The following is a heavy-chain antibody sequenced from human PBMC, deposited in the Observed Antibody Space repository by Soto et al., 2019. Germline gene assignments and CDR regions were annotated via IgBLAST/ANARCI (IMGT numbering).Heavy chain of an antibody. CDR1: GFAFGKFG. CDR2: LSYDGSTT. J-gene: IGHJ1*01. D-gene: IGHD6-13*01. CDR3: AKGMGEAAGQDS. Sequence: QVQLVESGGGVVQPGRSRTLSCAASGFAFGKFGMHWVRQAPGKGLEWVAVLSYDGSTTYYADSVKGRFSISRDNSKNGPLLGMNSLRGDDTAVYYCAKGMGEAAGQDSGGQGTLVIVSS. V-gene: IGHV3-30*18.